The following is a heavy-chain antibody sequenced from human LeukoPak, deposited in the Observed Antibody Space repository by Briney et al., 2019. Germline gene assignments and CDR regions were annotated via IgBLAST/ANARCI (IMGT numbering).Heavy chain of an antibody. J-gene: IGHJ6*03. CDR1: GFTVSSNY. CDR3: ARGAPHSGGWYEFYYYYYMDV. Sequence: TGGSLRLSCAASGFTVSSNYMSWVRQAPGKGLEWVSVIYSGGSTYYADSVKGRFTISRDNSKNTLYLQMNSLRAEDTAVYYCARGAPHSGGWYEFYYYYYMDVWGKGTTVTISS. CDR2: IYSGGST. V-gene: IGHV3-66*01. D-gene: IGHD6-19*01.